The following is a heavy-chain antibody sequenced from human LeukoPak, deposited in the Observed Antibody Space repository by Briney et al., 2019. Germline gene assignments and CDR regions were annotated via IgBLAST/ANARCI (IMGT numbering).Heavy chain of an antibody. J-gene: IGHJ4*02. D-gene: IGHD6-6*01. CDR1: GYTFSSYD. CDR2: MNPNSGNT. Sequence: ASVKVSCKASGYTFSSYDINWVRQATGQGLEWMGWMNPNSGNTAYAQKFQGRVTMSRDTSISTAYMELSSLRSEDTAVYYCARLPKYSRPLDYWGQGTLVTASS. V-gene: IGHV1-8*02. CDR3: ARLPKYSRPLDY.